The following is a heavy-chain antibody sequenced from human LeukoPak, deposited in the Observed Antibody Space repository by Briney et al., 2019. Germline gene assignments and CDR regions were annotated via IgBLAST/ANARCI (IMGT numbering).Heavy chain of an antibody. J-gene: IGHJ4*02. CDR3: ARVTRDILTGYYFDY. D-gene: IGHD3-9*01. CDR1: GGSISSSSYY. Sequence: SETLSLTCTVSGGSISSSSYYWGWIRQPSGKGLEWIGSIYYSGSAYYNPSLKSRVTISVDTSKNQFSLKLSSVTAADTAVYYCARVTRDILTGYYFDYWGQGTLVTVSS. V-gene: IGHV4-39*07. CDR2: IYYSGSA.